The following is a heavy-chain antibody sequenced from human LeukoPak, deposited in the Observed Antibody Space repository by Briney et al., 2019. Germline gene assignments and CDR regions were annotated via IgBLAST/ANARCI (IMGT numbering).Heavy chain of an antibody. Sequence: SETLSLTCTVSGGSISSYYWSWSRQPPGKGLEWIGYIYYSGSTNYNPSLKSRVTISVDTSKNQFSLKLSSVTAADTAVYYCARDAGHYFWYFDYWGQGTLVTVSS. CDR1: GGSISSYY. J-gene: IGHJ4*02. D-gene: IGHD3-3*01. CDR2: IYYSGST. CDR3: ARDAGHYFWYFDY. V-gene: IGHV4-59*01.